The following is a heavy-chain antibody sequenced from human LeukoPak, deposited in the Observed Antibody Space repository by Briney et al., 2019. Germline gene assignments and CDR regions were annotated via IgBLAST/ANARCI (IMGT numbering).Heavy chain of an antibody. Sequence: SQTLSLTCAISGDSVSSNSAAWNWIRQSPSRGLEWLGRTYYRSKWYNDYAVSVKSRITINPDTSKNQFSLQLNSVTPEDTAVYYCARVHIVVVPAAVSYYFDYWGQGTLITVSS. J-gene: IGHJ4*02. CDR2: TYYRSKWYN. CDR3: ARVHIVVVPAAVSYYFDY. CDR1: GDSVSSNSAA. V-gene: IGHV6-1*01. D-gene: IGHD2-2*01.